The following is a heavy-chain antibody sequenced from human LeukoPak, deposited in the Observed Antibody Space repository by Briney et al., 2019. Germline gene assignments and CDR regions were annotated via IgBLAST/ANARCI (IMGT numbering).Heavy chain of an antibody. CDR3: ARERYCSSTSCSIPYFDY. Sequence: GSSVKVSCKASGGTFSSYAISWVRQAPGQGLEWMGGIIPIFGTANYAQKFQGRVTITTDESTSTAYMELSSLRSEDTAVYYCARERYCSSTSCSIPYFDYWGREPWSPSPQ. J-gene: IGHJ4*02. V-gene: IGHV1-69*05. D-gene: IGHD2-2*01. CDR1: GGTFSSYA. CDR2: IIPIFGTA.